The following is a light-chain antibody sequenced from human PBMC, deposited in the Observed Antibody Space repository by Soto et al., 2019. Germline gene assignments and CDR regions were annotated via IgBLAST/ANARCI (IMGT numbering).Light chain of an antibody. Sequence: EVVMTQSPATLSVSPGDGATLSCRASQSIANNLAWYQQKPGQAPRLLIYGASTRATGISARFSGSGSGTEFTLTITSLQSEDLAVYYCQQYNNWPTYPFGQGTKVDIX. J-gene: IGKJ2*01. CDR2: GAS. CDR1: QSIANN. CDR3: QQYNNWPTYP. V-gene: IGKV3-15*01.